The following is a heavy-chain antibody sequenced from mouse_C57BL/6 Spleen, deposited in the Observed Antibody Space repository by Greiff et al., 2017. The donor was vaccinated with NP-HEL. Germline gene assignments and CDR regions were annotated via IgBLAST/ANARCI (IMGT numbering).Heavy chain of an antibody. CDR3: GGFYSWFAY. V-gene: IGHV5-17*01. CDR1: GFTFSDYG. D-gene: IGHD2-1*01. J-gene: IGHJ3*01. Sequence: EVKLMESGGGLVKPGGSLKLSCAASGFTFSDYGMHWVRQAPEKGLEWVAYISSGSSTIYYADTVKGRFTISRDNAKYTLFLQMTSLRSEDTAMYYCGGFYSWFAYWGQGTLVTVSA. CDR2: ISSGSSTI.